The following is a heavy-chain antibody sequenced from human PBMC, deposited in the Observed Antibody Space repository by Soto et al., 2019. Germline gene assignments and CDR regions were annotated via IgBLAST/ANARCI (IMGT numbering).Heavy chain of an antibody. J-gene: IGHJ6*03. CDR1: GYTFTSYY. Sequence: ASVKVSCKASGYTFTSYYMHWVRQAPGQGLEWMGTINPSGGSTSYAQKFQGRVTMTRDTSTSTVYMELSSLRSEDTAVYYCARGTEDYDFWSGYYTVTYYYYYMDGWGKGTTVNVS. CDR3: ARGTEDYDFWSGYYTVTYYYYYMDG. V-gene: IGHV1-46*03. CDR2: INPSGGST. D-gene: IGHD3-3*01.